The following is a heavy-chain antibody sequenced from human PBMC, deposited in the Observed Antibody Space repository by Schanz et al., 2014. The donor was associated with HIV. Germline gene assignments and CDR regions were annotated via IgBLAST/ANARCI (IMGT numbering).Heavy chain of an antibody. V-gene: IGHV3-23*04. CDR2: ITRSGLHA. CDR1: GFTFRSND. Sequence: EVQLVESGGAWVQPGGSLRLSCAASGFTFRSNDMSWVRQAPGKGLEWVSVITRSGLHAYYADSVKGRFTISRDNSKDTLYLQMNSLRAEDTAVYYCARVHYYASGSYYTESGAFDIWGQGTMVTVSS. CDR3: ARVHYYASGSYYTESGAFDI. D-gene: IGHD3-10*01. J-gene: IGHJ3*02.